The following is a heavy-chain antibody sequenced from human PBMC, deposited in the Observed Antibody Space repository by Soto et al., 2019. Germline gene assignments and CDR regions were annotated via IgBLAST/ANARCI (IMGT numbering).Heavy chain of an antibody. J-gene: IGHJ4*02. CDR3: ARAGGFDY. CDR1: GFTFNTYS. CDR2: ITSTSDTI. V-gene: IGHV3-48*01. Sequence: GGSLRLSCEASGFTFNTYSMSWVRQAPGKGLEWISHITSTSDTIFYAESVKGRFTISRDNAKNSLYLQMSSLRGDDTATYYCARAGGFDYWGQGTLVTVSS.